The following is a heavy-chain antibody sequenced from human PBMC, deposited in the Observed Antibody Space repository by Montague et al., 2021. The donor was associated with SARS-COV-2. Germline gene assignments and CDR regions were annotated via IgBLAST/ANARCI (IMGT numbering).Heavy chain of an antibody. CDR1: GGSISSYY. J-gene: IGHJ4*02. Sequence: SETLSLTCTVSGGSISSYYWTWIRQPPGKGLEWIGLGHYSGSTNLNPSLKSRVSISVDTSKNQFSLELTSVTAADTAVYYCGRGANGLDAYIRYWGQGTLVTVSS. CDR3: GRGANGLDAYIRY. V-gene: IGHV4-59*13. CDR2: GHYSGST. D-gene: IGHD5-24*01.